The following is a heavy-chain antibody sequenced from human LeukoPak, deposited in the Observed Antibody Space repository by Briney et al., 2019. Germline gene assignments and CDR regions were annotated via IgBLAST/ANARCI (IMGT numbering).Heavy chain of an antibody. V-gene: IGHV1-18*01. CDR1: GYTFTIYG. D-gene: IGHD3-3*01. Sequence: ASVKVSCKASGYTFTIYGISWVRQAPGQGLEWMGWISAYNGNTNYAQKLQGRVTMTTDTSTSTAYMELRSLRSDDTAVYYCARAHVLRFLEWLSPPQYYFDYWGQGTLVTVSS. CDR3: ARAHVLRFLEWLSPPQYYFDY. J-gene: IGHJ4*02. CDR2: ISAYNGNT.